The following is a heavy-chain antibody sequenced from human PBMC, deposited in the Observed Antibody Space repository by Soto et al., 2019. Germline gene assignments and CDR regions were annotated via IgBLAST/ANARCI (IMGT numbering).Heavy chain of an antibody. V-gene: IGHV1-3*01. J-gene: IGHJ4*02. CDR2: INAGNGNT. CDR3: ARPKDYDDCLDL. Sequence: QVQLVQSGAEVKKPGASVKVSCKASGYAFTCFNIHWVRQAPGQRLEWMGWINAGNGNTKYSQKFQGSVTFTRDTSANTAYMELSSLISEDTAVYYCARPKDYDDCLDLWGQGTLVTVSS. CDR1: GYAFTCFN. D-gene: IGHD3-22*01.